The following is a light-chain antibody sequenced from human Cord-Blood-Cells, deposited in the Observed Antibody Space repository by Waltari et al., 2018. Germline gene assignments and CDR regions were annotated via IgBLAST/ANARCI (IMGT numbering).Light chain of an antibody. CDR3: CSYAGSYTYV. J-gene: IGLJ1*01. CDR2: DVS. V-gene: IGLV2-11*01. CDR1: SRDVGGYHY. Sequence: QSALTPPRSVSGSPGQSVTISCTGTSRDVGGYHYVSWYQQHPGKAPKLRIYDVSKRPSGVPDRFSGSRSGNTASLTISGLQAEDEADYYCCSYAGSYTYVFGTGTKVTVL.